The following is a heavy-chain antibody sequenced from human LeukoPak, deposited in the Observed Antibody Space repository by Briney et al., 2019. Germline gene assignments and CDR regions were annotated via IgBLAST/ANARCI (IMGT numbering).Heavy chain of an antibody. D-gene: IGHD6-19*01. Sequence: ASVKVSCKAPGYTFTGYYMHWVRQAPGQGLEWMGWINPNSGGTNYAQKFQGRVTMTRDTSSSTAYMELSRLRSDDTAVYYCARQKSYSSGWYHYWGQGTLVTVSS. CDR1: GYTFTGYY. J-gene: IGHJ4*02. CDR3: ARQKSYSSGWYHY. CDR2: INPNSGGT. V-gene: IGHV1-2*02.